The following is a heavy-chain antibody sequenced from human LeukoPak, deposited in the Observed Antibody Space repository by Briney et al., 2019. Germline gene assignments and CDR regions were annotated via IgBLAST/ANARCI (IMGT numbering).Heavy chain of an antibody. Sequence: ASVKVSCKASGYTFTSYYMHWVRQAPGQGLEWMGIINPSGGSTSYAQKFQGRVTMTRDMSTSTVYMELSSLRSEDTAVYYCASQKGPVVAGGYIYYYYYMHVWGKGTTVTVSS. CDR3: ASQKGPVVAGGYIYYYYYMHV. D-gene: IGHD5-18*01. CDR2: INPSGGST. CDR1: GYTFTSYY. J-gene: IGHJ6*03. V-gene: IGHV1-46*01.